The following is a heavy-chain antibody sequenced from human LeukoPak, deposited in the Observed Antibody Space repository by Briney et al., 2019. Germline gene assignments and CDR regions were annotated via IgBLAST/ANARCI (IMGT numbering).Heavy chain of an antibody. D-gene: IGHD3-22*01. CDR2: IYTSGST. CDR1: GGSISSYY. Sequence: SGTLSLTCTVSGGSISSYYWSWIRQPPGKGLEWIGYIYTSGSTNYNPSLKSRVTISVDTSKNQFSLKLSSVTAADTAVYYCARTGGYSPDAFDIWGQGTMVTVSS. J-gene: IGHJ3*02. CDR3: ARTGGYSPDAFDI. V-gene: IGHV4-4*09.